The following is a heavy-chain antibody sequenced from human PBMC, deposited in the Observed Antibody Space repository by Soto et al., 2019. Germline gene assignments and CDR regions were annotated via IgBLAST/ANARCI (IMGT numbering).Heavy chain of an antibody. V-gene: IGHV3-33*01. CDR1: GFTFSSYG. CDR3: ARAIGIAAAGTPGRADYYGMDV. J-gene: IGHJ6*02. D-gene: IGHD6-13*01. Sequence: GGSLRLSCAASGFTFSSYGMHWVRQAPGKGLEWVAVIWYDGSNKYYADSVKGRFTISRDNSENTLYLQMNSLRAEDTAVYYCARAIGIAAAGTPGRADYYGMDVWGQGTTVTVSS. CDR2: IWYDGSNK.